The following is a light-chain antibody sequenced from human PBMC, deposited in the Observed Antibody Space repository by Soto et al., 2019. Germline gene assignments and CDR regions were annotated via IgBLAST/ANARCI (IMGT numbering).Light chain of an antibody. J-gene: IGKJ4*01. V-gene: IGKV3-11*01. Sequence: IVLTQSPATLSLSPGERATLSCRASQSVGDYLGWYQQKPGQAPRLLIYDASQRATGVPARFSASGSGTDFNLTISSLEPEDFAIYYCQQREDWPRAFGGGTKVEFK. CDR2: DAS. CDR3: QQREDWPRA. CDR1: QSVGDY.